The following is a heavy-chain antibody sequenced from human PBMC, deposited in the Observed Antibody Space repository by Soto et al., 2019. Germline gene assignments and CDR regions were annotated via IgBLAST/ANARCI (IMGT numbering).Heavy chain of an antibody. CDR3: AREDAAGNFDY. Sequence: SETLSLTCTVSGGSISSYYWSWIRQPPGKGLEWIGYTYYSGSTNYNPSLKSRVTISVDTSKNQFSLKLSSVTAADTAVYYCAREDAAGNFDYWGQGTLVTVSS. D-gene: IGHD6-13*01. CDR1: GGSISSYY. J-gene: IGHJ4*02. CDR2: TYYSGST. V-gene: IGHV4-59*12.